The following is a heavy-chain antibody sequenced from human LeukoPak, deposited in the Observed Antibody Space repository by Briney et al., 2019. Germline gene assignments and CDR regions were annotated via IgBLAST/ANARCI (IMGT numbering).Heavy chain of an antibody. CDR2: INSDGNST. D-gene: IGHD3-3*01. CDR1: GFTFGSYW. J-gene: IGHJ4*02. CDR3: AKDNDFWSGFGSYFDY. V-gene: IGHV3-74*01. Sequence: GGSLRLSCAASGFTFGSYWMHWVRQAPGKGLVWVSRINSDGNSTNYADSVKGRFTISRDNSKNTLYLRMKSLRAEDTAIYYCAKDNDFWSGFGSYFDYWGQGTLVTVSS.